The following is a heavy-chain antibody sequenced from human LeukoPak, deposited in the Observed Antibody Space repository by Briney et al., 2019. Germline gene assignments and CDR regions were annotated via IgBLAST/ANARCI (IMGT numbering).Heavy chain of an antibody. Sequence: GGSLRLSCAASGFTFSSYWMNWVRQAPGKGLEWVANIKRDGNEKNYVDSVRGRFSTSRDNAKNTLYLQMDSLRAEDTAVYYCAKEGAYPIITYDSWGQGALVTVSS. CDR1: GFTFSSYW. J-gene: IGHJ5*01. CDR2: IKRDGNEK. V-gene: IGHV3-7*01. CDR3: AKEGAYPIITYDS. D-gene: IGHD3-10*01.